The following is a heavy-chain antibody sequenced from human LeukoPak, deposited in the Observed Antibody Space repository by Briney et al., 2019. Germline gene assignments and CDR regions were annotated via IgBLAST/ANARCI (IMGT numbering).Heavy chain of an antibody. V-gene: IGHV4-4*07. CDR3: ARDLTTPPYNWFDP. CDR1: GGSISTYY. Sequence: SETLSLTCTVSGGSISTYYWSWIRQPAGRGLEWIGLVDASGRTNYNPSLQSRVTMSVDTSKNQFSLKMSSVTAADTAVYYCARDLTTPPYNWFDPWGQGILVTVSS. D-gene: IGHD4/OR15-4a*01. J-gene: IGHJ5*02. CDR2: VDASGRT.